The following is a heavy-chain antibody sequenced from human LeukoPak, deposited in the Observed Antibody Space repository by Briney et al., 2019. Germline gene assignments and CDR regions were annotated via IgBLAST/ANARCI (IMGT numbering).Heavy chain of an antibody. CDR1: GFTFINYP. CDR3: ARVVLGYSYGLLDY. D-gene: IGHD5-18*01. J-gene: IGHJ4*02. Sequence: PGGSLRLSCAASGFTFINYPMHWVRQAPGKGLELVALISSDGSNKFYADSVNGRFTVSGDNSKNTLYLQMNSLRTEDTAMYYCARVVLGYSYGLLDYWGQGTLVTVSS. CDR2: ISSDGSNK. V-gene: IGHV3-30*01.